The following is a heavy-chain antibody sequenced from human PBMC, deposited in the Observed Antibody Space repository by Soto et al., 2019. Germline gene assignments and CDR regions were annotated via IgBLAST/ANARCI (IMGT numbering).Heavy chain of an antibody. CDR3: ARGEGGDSLYYYYAMDA. Sequence: ASVKVSCKASGGTFSSYAISWVRQAPGQGLEWMGGIIPIFGTANYAQKFQGRVTITADESTSTAYMELSSLRSEDTAVYYCARGEGGDSLYYYYAMDAWGTGTTATVSS. CDR1: GGTFSSYA. J-gene: IGHJ6*04. D-gene: IGHD2-21*02. CDR2: IIPIFGTA. V-gene: IGHV1-69*13.